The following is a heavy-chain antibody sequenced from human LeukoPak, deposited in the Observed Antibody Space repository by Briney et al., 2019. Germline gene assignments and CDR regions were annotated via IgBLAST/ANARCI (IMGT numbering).Heavy chain of an antibody. CDR2: IYYCGST. D-gene: IGHD3-22*01. CDR3: ARTRDYYDSSGYYDY. V-gene: IGHV4-59*01. J-gene: IGHJ4*02. Sequence: SETLSPTCTVSGGSISSYYWSWIRQPPGKGLEWIGYIYYCGSTNYNPSLKSRVTISVDTSTNQFSLKLSSVTAADTAVYYCARTRDYYDSSGYYDYWGQGTLVTVSS. CDR1: GGSISSYY.